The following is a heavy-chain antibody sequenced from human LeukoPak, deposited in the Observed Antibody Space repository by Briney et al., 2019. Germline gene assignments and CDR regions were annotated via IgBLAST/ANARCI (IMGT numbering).Heavy chain of an antibody. D-gene: IGHD3-10*01. CDR3: ARSYGSGSYYTPGY. CDR1: GGSISSGGYS. Sequence: SETLSLTCAVSGGSISSGGYSWSWIRQPPGKGLEWIGYIYHSGSTYYNPSLKSRVTISVDRSKNQFSPKLSSVTAADTAVYYCARSYGSGSYYTPGYWGQGTLVTVSS. J-gene: IGHJ4*02. V-gene: IGHV4-30-2*01. CDR2: IYHSGST.